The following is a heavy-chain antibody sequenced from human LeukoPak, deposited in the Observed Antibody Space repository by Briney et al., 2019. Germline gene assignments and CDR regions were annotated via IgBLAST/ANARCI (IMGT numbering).Heavy chain of an antibody. CDR1: GFTFRNYW. CDR2: IKQDGSEK. CDR3: VIAYSSSENWRFDY. V-gene: IGHV3-7*01. Sequence: GGSLRLSCAASGFTFRNYWMSWVRQAPGKGLHWVANIKQDGSEKYYVDSVKGRFTISRDNAKNSLYLQMNSLRAEDTAVYYCVIAYSSSENWRFDYWGQGTLVTVSS. J-gene: IGHJ4*02. D-gene: IGHD1-1*01.